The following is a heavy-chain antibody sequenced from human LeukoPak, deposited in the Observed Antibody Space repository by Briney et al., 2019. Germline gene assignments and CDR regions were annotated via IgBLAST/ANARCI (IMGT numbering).Heavy chain of an antibody. J-gene: IGHJ5*02. V-gene: IGHV4-34*01. CDR2: INHSGST. Sequence: SETLSLTCAVYGGSFSGYYWSWIRQPPGKGLEWIGEINHSGSTNYNPSLKSRVTISVDTSKNQFSLKLSSVTAADTAVYHCARGLDYYDSSGYYLKYNWFDPWGQGTLVTVSS. D-gene: IGHD3-22*01. CDR1: GGSFSGYY. CDR3: ARGLDYYDSSGYYLKYNWFDP.